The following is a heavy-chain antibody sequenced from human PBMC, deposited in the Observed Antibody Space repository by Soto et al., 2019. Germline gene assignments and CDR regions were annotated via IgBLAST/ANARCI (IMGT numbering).Heavy chain of an antibody. V-gene: IGHV1-18*04. J-gene: IGHJ6*02. CDR2: ISAYNGNT. D-gene: IGHD6-13*01. CDR1: GFTLTRYG. CDR3: ARVSSSWYYYYYYGMDV. Sequence: APGKGSCQASGFTLTRYGISWGRQAPGKGLEWMGWISAYNGNTNYAQKLQGRVTMTTDTSTSTAYMELRSLRSDDTAVYYCARVSSSWYYYYYYGMDVWGQGTTVTVSS.